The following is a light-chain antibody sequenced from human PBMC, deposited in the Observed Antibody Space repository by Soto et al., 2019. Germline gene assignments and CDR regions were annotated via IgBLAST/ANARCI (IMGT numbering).Light chain of an antibody. Sequence: QSVLTQPPSVSGAPGQRVTISCTGSNSNIGAGYGVHWYQQFPGTAPKLLIYENKNRPSGVPDRFSGSKSGTSASLAITGLQDEDEADYFCQSYDSSLSGSLFGGGTKLTVL. V-gene: IGLV1-40*01. CDR1: NSNIGAGYG. J-gene: IGLJ2*01. CDR3: QSYDSSLSGSL. CDR2: ENK.